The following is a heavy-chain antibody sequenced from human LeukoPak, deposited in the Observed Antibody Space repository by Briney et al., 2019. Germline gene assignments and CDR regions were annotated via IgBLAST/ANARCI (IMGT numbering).Heavy chain of an antibody. J-gene: IGHJ4*02. CDR1: GYTFTSYG. V-gene: IGHV1-18*01. CDR2: ISAYNGNT. CDR3: ARLKTVTTLLGFDY. D-gene: IGHD4-17*01. Sequence: ASVKVSCKASGYTFTSYGISWVRQAPGQGLEWMGWISAYNGNTNYAQKLQGRVTMTTDTSTSTAYMELRGLRSDDTAVYYCARLKTVTTLLGFDYWGQGTLVTVSS.